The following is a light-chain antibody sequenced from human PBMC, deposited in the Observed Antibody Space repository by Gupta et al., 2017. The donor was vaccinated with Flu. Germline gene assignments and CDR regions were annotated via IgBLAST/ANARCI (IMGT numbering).Light chain of an antibody. CDR1: QGISYY. Sequence: DIQMTQSPSSLSASLGDRVTITRQASQGISYYLNWYQQERGKAPNLLIYDASNVSTGVRSPISDSGYWTDFTLTISRMQPADHSTYYCRQDDNCPITFGGGTKVEIK. J-gene: IGKJ4*01. CDR2: DAS. V-gene: IGKV1-33*01. CDR3: RQDDNCPIT.